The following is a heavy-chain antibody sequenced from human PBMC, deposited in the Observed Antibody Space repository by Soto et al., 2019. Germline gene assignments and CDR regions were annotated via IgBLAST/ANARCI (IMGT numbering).Heavy chain of an antibody. Sequence: QLQLQESGPGLVKPSETLSLTCSVSGDSINSDNYYWGWIRQPPGKGLEWIGSIYYRGTTYYNPSLTTRVTISLDKSKSQFSLKLNSVTAADSAVYFCARLEGLATISYYFDYWGQGTLVTVSS. V-gene: IGHV4-39*01. CDR3: ARLEGLATISYYFDY. D-gene: IGHD3-9*01. CDR2: IYYRGTT. CDR1: GDSINSDNYY. J-gene: IGHJ4*02.